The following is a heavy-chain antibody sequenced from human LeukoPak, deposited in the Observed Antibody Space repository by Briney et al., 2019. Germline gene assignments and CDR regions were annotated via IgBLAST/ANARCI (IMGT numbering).Heavy chain of an antibody. J-gene: IGHJ5*02. V-gene: IGHV4-38-2*02. Sequence: SETLSLTCTVSGYSISSGYYWGWIRQPPGKGLERIGSIYHSGSTYYNPSLKSRVTISVDTSKNQFSLKLSSVTAADTAVYYCARDRDSSSWPSGWFDPWGQGTLVTVSS. CDR3: ARDRDSSSWPSGWFDP. CDR1: GYSISSGYY. CDR2: IYHSGST. D-gene: IGHD6-13*01.